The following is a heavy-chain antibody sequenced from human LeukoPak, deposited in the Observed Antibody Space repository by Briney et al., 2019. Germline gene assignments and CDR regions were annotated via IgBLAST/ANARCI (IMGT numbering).Heavy chain of an antibody. CDR2: INTNNGNP. CDR1: GYTFTSYY. Sequence: ASVKVSCKASGYTFTSYYMTWVRQAPGQGLEWMGWINTNNGNPTYAQGFTGRFVFSLDTSVSTAYLQISSLTAEDTAVYYCARDEGQLWLGSWGQGTLVTASS. V-gene: IGHV7-4-1*02. D-gene: IGHD5-18*01. CDR3: ARDEGQLWLGS. J-gene: IGHJ5*01.